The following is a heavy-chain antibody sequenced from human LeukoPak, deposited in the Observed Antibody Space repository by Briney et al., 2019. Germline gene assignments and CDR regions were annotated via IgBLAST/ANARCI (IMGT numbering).Heavy chain of an antibody. CDR2: ISGSGGST. CDR3: AKGQSSSSSSSHYFYY. D-gene: IGHD6-6*01. J-gene: IGHJ4*02. Sequence: GGSLRLSCAASGFTFSSYAMSWVRQAPGKGLEWVSAISGSGGSTYYADSVKGRFTISRDNSKNTLYLQMNSLRAEDTAVYYCAKGQSSSSSSSHYFYYWGQGTLVTVSS. V-gene: IGHV3-23*01. CDR1: GFTFSSYA.